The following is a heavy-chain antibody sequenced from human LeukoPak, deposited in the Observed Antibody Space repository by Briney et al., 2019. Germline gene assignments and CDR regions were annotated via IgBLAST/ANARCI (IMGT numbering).Heavy chain of an antibody. CDR2: INHSGSN. V-gene: IGHV4-34*01. CDR3: ARGDGYSYGYSFDY. J-gene: IGHJ4*02. D-gene: IGHD5-18*01. Sequence: SETLSLTCAVYGGSFSGYYWSWIRQPPGKGLEWIGEINHSGSNNYNPSLKSRVTISVHTPKNQFSLKLSSVTAADTAVYYCARGDGYSYGYSFDYWGQGTLVTVSS. CDR1: GGSFSGYY.